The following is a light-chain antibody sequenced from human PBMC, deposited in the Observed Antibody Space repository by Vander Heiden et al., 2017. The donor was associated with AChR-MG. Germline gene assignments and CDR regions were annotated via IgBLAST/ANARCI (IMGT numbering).Light chain of an antibody. Sequence: QSVVPQPPSASGTPGQRVTISCSGSSSNIGSNTVNWYQQLPGTAPKRLIYRNNERPSGVPDRFSGSKSGTSASLAISGLQSEDEADYYCAAWDDRLNGWVFGGGTKLTVL. V-gene: IGLV1-44*01. CDR3: AAWDDRLNGWV. J-gene: IGLJ3*02. CDR1: SSNIGSNT. CDR2: RNN.